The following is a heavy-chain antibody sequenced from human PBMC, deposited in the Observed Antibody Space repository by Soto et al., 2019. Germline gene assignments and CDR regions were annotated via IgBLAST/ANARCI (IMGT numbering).Heavy chain of an antibody. J-gene: IGHJ6*02. CDR1: GYSFTSYW. CDR3: ARFSRFWSGYSGMDV. D-gene: IGHD3-3*01. Sequence: PGESLKISCKGSGYSFTSYWISWVRQMPGKGLEWMGRIDPSDSYTNYSPSFQGHVTISADKSISTAYLQWSSLKASDTAMYYCARFSRFWSGYSGMDVWGQGTTVTVSS. CDR2: IDPSDSYT. V-gene: IGHV5-10-1*01.